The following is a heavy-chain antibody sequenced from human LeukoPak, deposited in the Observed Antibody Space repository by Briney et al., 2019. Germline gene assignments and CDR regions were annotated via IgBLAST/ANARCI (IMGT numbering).Heavy chain of an antibody. J-gene: IGHJ4*02. Sequence: SETLSLTCTVSGGSISSYYWSWIRQPPGKGLVWIGYIYYSGSTNYNPSLKSRVTTSVDTSKNQLSLKLSSVTAADTAVYYCARHRRRDGYNPGYFDYWGQGTLVTVSS. D-gene: IGHD5-24*01. CDR2: IYYSGST. CDR3: ARHRRRDGYNPGYFDY. V-gene: IGHV4-59*08. CDR1: GGSISSYY.